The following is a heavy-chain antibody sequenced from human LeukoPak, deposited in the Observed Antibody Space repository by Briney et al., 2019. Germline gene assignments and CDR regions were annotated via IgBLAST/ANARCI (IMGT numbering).Heavy chain of an antibody. Sequence: GGSLRLSCAASGFTFSSYSMNWVRQAPGKGLEWVSAISGSGGSSYYADSVKGRFTISRDNSKNTLYLQMNSLRAEDTAVYYCAKDLQRSITMIVVGYFDYWGQGTLVTVSS. CDR1: GFTFSSYS. J-gene: IGHJ4*02. CDR3: AKDLQRSITMIVVGYFDY. CDR2: ISGSGGSS. V-gene: IGHV3-23*01. D-gene: IGHD3-22*01.